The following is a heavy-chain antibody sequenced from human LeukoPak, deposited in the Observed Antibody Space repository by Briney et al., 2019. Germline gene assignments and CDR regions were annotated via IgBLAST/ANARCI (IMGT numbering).Heavy chain of an antibody. CDR1: GYTFTSFG. CDR2: ISARNGNI. J-gene: IGHJ3*02. V-gene: IGHV1-18*01. D-gene: IGHD3-22*01. CDR3: ARDNGGAYYFDTSAYYHNDAFDI. Sequence: ASVKVSCKASGYTFTSFGISWLRQAPGQALEWMGWISARNGNINYAQKFQGRVTMTTDTSTSTAYMELRSLRSDDTAVYYCARDNGGAYYFDTSAYYHNDAFDIWGQGTMVTVSS.